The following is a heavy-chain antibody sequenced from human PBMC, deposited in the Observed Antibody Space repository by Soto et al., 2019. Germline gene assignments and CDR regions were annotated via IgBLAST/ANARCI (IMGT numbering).Heavy chain of an antibody. CDR1: GGSFSGYY. CDR2: INHSGSP. J-gene: IGHJ5*02. D-gene: IGHD1-1*01. Sequence: SETLSLTCAVYGGSFSGYYWSWLRQPPGKGLEWIGEINHSGSPNYNPSLKSRVTISVDASKNQFSLKMTSVTAADTAVYYCATANWSHHYFDPWGQGTLVTVSS. CDR3: ATANWSHHYFDP. V-gene: IGHV4-34*01.